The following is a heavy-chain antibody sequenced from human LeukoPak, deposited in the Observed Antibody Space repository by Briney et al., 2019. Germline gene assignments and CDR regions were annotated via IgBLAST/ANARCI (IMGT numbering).Heavy chain of an antibody. CDR3: ARYYYDSSGYYYFDY. D-gene: IGHD3-22*01. Sequence: ASVKVSCMASGGTFSSYALSWVRQAPGQGLEWMGGIIPIFGTANYAQKFQGRVTITADESTSTAYMELSSLRSEDTAVYYCARYYYDSSGYYYFDYWGQGTLVTVSS. J-gene: IGHJ4*02. CDR1: GGTFSSYA. V-gene: IGHV1-69*13. CDR2: IIPIFGTA.